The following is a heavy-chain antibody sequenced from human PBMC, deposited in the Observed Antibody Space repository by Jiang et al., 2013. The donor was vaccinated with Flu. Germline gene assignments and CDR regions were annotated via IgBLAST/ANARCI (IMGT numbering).Heavy chain of an antibody. CDR3: ASGIPGTPYYINV. Sequence: GLVKPSQTLSLTCAVSGGSISSGDYSWTWLRQPPGKGLEWIAYIYHSGNTYYNPSLKSRVTTSVDTSKNRISLRLTSVTAADTAVYYCASGIPGTPYYINVWGKGTTVTVSS. CDR2: IYHSGNT. D-gene: IGHD2-15*01. CDR1: GGSISSGDYS. V-gene: IGHV4-30-2*01. J-gene: IGHJ6*03.